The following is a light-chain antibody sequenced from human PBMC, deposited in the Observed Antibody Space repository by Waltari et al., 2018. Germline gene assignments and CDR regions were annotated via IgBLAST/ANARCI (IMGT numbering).Light chain of an antibody. Sequence: DIVMTQSPLSLPVTPGEPASISCRSSQSLLHGDGYNYLDWYLQKPGQSPTVLLDMGANRAAGVPDRFSGSGSGTDFTLKISRVEAEDVGVYYCMQPLETPWTFGQGTKVEIK. CDR3: MQPLETPWT. CDR2: MGA. J-gene: IGKJ1*01. CDR1: QSLLHGDGYNY. V-gene: IGKV2-28*01.